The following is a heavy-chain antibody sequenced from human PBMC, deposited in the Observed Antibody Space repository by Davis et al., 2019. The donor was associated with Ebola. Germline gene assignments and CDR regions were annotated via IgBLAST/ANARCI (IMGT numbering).Heavy chain of an antibody. CDR3: LYGMDV. J-gene: IGHJ6*02. Sequence: GESLKISCAASGFSFSSYWMSWVRQAPGKGLEWVASIKQDGSEKYYVDSVKGRFTISRDNAKNSLYLQMNSLRAEDTAVYYYLYGMDVWGQGTTVTVS. CDR2: IKQDGSEK. CDR1: GFSFSSYW. V-gene: IGHV3-7*01.